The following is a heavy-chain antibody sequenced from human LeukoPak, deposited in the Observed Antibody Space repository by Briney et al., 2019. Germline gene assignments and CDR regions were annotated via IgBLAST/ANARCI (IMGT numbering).Heavy chain of an antibody. V-gene: IGHV3-23*01. J-gene: IGHJ3*02. Sequence: GGSLRLSCAASGFTFSSYAMSWVRQAPGKGLEWVSAISGSGGSTCYADSVKGRFTISRDNSKNTLYLQMNSLRAEDTAVYYCASEQGIVGATSAFDIWGQGTMVTVSS. CDR3: ASEQGIVGATSAFDI. CDR2: ISGSGGST. D-gene: IGHD1-26*01. CDR1: GFTFSSYA.